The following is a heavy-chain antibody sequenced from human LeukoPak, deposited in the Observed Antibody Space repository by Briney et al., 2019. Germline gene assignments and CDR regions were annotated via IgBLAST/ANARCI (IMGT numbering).Heavy chain of an antibody. V-gene: IGHV4-39*07. Sequence: SETLSLACTVSGGSISATGYFWGWIHQPPGKGLEWIGSIYYSGITHYNPSLKSRVTISVDTSKNQFSLKLSSVTAADTAVYYCARVDLQNAFDIWGQGTVVTVSS. J-gene: IGHJ3*02. CDR3: ARVDLQNAFDI. CDR1: GGSISATGYF. CDR2: IYYSGIT. D-gene: IGHD3/OR15-3a*01.